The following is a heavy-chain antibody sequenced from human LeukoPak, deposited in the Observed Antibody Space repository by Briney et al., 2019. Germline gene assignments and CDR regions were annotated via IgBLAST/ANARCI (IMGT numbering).Heavy chain of an antibody. Sequence: GGSLRLSCAASEFTVSSNYMHWVRQAPGKGLAWVSLIYIGGNTFYADSVKGRFTISRDNSKNTLYLQMNSLRAEDTAVYYCAREDGSGSYPGYYYGMDVWGQGTTVTVSS. CDR3: AREDGSGSYPGYYYGMDV. J-gene: IGHJ6*02. D-gene: IGHD3-10*01. CDR2: IYIGGNT. V-gene: IGHV3-53*01. CDR1: EFTVSSNY.